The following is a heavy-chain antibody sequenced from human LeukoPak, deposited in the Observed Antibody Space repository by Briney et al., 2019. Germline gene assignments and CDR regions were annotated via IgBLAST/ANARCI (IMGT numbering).Heavy chain of an antibody. CDR1: GFTFSSYA. J-gene: IGHJ3*02. Sequence: RPGGSLRFSCAASGFTFSSYAMSWVRQAPGKGLEWVSAISGSGGSTYYADSVKGRFTISRDNSKNTLYQQMNSLRAEDTAVYYCAKDRLAAVAGSLDAFDIWGQGTMVTVSS. V-gene: IGHV3-23*01. CDR3: AKDRLAAVAGSLDAFDI. CDR2: ISGSGGST. D-gene: IGHD6-19*01.